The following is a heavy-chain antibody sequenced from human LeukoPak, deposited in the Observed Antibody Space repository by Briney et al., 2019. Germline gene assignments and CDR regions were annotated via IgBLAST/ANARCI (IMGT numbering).Heavy chain of an antibody. D-gene: IGHD2-2*01. V-gene: IGHV4-59*01. Sequence: PSETLSLTCTVSGGSISSYYWSWIRQPPGKGLEWIGYIYYSGSTNYNPSLKSRVTISVDTSKNQFSLKLSSVTAADTAVYYCARVYRGVVVVPAATRYYYYYMDVWGKGTTVTISS. CDR3: ARVYRGVVVVPAATRYYYYYMDV. J-gene: IGHJ6*03. CDR2: IYYSGST. CDR1: GGSISSYY.